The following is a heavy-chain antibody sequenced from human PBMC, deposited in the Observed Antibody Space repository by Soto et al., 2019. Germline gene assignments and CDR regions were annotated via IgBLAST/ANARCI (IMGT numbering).Heavy chain of an antibody. CDR3: AKNRQFRSYYESAGHYDN. V-gene: IGHV3-23*01. Sequence: EVELLESGGGLVQPGGSLRLSCVASGFTFKNYDMRWIRQAPGKGLEWVSGISGSGGVTYYADSVKGRFTISRDNSKNTIYLPMNSLRAEDTAIYYCAKNRQFRSYYESAGHYDNWGQGTLVTVSS. CDR2: ISGSGGVT. J-gene: IGHJ4*02. D-gene: IGHD3-10*01. CDR1: GFTFKNYD.